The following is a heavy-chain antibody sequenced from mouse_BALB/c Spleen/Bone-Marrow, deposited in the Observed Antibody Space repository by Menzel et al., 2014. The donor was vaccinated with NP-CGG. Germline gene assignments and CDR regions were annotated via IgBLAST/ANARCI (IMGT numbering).Heavy chain of an antibody. D-gene: IGHD2-14*01. J-gene: IGHJ3*01. CDR1: GYAFTNYL. CDR3: GRGDYRYDGFAY. CDR2: INPGSGGT. V-gene: IGHV1-54*01. Sequence: VQLQQSGAELVRPGTSVKVSCKASGYAFTNYLIEWVKQRPGQGLEWIGVINPGSGGTNYNEKFKGKATLTADKSSSTAYMQLSSMTYDDAADYFCGRGDYRYDGFAYWGQGTLVTVSA.